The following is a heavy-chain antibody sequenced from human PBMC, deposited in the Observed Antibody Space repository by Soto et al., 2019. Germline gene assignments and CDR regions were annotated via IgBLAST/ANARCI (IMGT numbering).Heavy chain of an antibody. D-gene: IGHD6-13*01. Sequence: GSLRLSCAASGFTFSSYGMHWVRQAPGKGLEWVAVISYDGSNKYYADSVKGRFTISRDNSKNTSYLQMNSLRAEDTAVYYCAKDLYSSSWYAGSGWYPPPTSLPDYWGQGTLVTVSS. CDR2: ISYDGSNK. V-gene: IGHV3-30*18. J-gene: IGHJ4*02. CDR3: AKDLYSSSWYAGSGWYPPPTSLPDY. CDR1: GFTFSSYG.